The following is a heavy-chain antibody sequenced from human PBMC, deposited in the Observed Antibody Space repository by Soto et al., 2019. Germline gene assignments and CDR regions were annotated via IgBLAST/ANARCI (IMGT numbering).Heavy chain of an antibody. V-gene: IGHV3-21*01. D-gene: IGHD3-22*01. J-gene: IGHJ4*02. CDR1: GFTFSSYS. CDR3: AGGGDYYDSSGYYPNFDY. CDR2: ISSSSSYI. Sequence: PGGSLRLSCAASGFTFSSYSMNWVRQAPGKGLEWVSSISSSSSYIYYADTEKGRFTISRDNAKNSLYLQMNILRAEDTAVFYCAGGGDYYDSSGYYPNFDYWGQGTLVTVSS.